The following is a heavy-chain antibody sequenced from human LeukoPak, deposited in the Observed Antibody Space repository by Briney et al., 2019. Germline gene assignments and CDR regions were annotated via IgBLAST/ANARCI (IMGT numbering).Heavy chain of an antibody. V-gene: IGHV4-30-4*01. J-gene: IGHJ4*02. D-gene: IGHD2-2*01. CDR2: IYYSGST. CDR3: ARARDIVVVPAATVPAEFAY. Sequence: SQTLSLTCTVSGGSISSGDYYWSWIRQPPGKGLEWIGYIYYSGSTYYNPSLKSRVTISVDTSKNQFSLKLSSVTAADTAVYYCARARDIVVVPAATVPAEFAYWGQGTLVTVSS. CDR1: GGSISSGDYY.